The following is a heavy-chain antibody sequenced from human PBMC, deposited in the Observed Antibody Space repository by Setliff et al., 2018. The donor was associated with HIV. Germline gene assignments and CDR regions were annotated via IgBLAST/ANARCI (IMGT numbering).Heavy chain of an antibody. Sequence: GSLRLSCAASGFTFRNYNFNWVRQAPGRGLEWVSSISIGSGAAIYYAESVQGRFTVSRDNSKNSLYLQMNSLRVEDTAVYYCAREGIAGTTLHPYWGQGTLVTVSS. V-gene: IGHV3-21*01. CDR2: ISIGSGAAI. CDR3: AREGIAGTTLHPY. D-gene: IGHD1-7*01. CDR1: GFTFRNYN. J-gene: IGHJ4*02.